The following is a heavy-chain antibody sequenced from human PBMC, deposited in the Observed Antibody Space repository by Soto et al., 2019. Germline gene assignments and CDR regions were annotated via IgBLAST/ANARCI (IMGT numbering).Heavy chain of an antibody. CDR1: GYTLTELS. Sequence: ASVKVSCKVSGYTLTELSMHWVRQAPGKGLEWMGGFDPEDGETIYAQKFQGRVTMTEDTSTDTAYMELSSLRSEDTAVYYCATEPYYDFWSGSGWFDPWGQGPLVTVSS. J-gene: IGHJ5*02. CDR3: ATEPYYDFWSGSGWFDP. CDR2: FDPEDGET. D-gene: IGHD3-3*01. V-gene: IGHV1-24*01.